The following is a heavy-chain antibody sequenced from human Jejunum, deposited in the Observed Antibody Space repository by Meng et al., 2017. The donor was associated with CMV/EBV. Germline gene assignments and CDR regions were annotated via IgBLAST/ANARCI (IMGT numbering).Heavy chain of an antibody. CDR1: FPFRTYS. D-gene: IGHD2-2*01. CDR2: ISSASSHI. V-gene: IGHV3-21*01. Sequence: FPFRTYSMNWVRQGPGKGLEWVSSISSASSHIYYADSVKGRFTISRDNAKNSLYLQMNSLRAEDTAVYYCARDAGGVLVPAAPGYWGQGTLVTVSS. CDR3: ARDAGGVLVPAAPGY. J-gene: IGHJ4*02.